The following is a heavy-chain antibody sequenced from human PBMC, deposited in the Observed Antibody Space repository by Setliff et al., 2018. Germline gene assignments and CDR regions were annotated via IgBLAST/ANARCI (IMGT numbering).Heavy chain of an antibody. CDR1: GGSFSGYY. CDR2: INHSGST. CDR3: ARILGYCSGGSCYVPY. V-gene: IGHV4-34*01. J-gene: IGHJ4*02. D-gene: IGHD2-15*01. Sequence: SETLSLTCAVYGGSFSGYYWSWIRQPPGKGLEWIGEINHSGSTNYNPSLKSRVTISIDTSKNQFSLKLSSVTAADTAMYYCARILGYCSGGSCYVPYWGQGMLVTVSS.